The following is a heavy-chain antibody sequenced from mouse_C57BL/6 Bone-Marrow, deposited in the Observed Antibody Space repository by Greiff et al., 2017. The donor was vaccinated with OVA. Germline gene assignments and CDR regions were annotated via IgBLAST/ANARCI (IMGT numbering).Heavy chain of an antibody. CDR3: ARMNYGSSYAMDY. Sequence: QVQLKESGPGLVASSQSLSITCTVSGFSLTSYTISWVRQPPGKGLEWLGLIWTGGGTNYNSALKSRLSISKDKSKSQVFLKMNSLQTDDTARYYCARMNYGSSYAMDYWGQGTSVTVSS. V-gene: IGHV2-9-1*01. CDR2: IWTGGGT. CDR1: GFSLTSYT. D-gene: IGHD1-1*01. J-gene: IGHJ4*01.